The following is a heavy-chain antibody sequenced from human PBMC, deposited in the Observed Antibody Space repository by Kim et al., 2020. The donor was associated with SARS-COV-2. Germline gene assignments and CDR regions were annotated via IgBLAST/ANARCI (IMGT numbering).Heavy chain of an antibody. CDR3: AARYYYDTFDY. Sequence: GGSLRLSCEASGFTFSNYEMNWVRQAPGKGLEWVSYIASSVPTTYYADSVKGRFTISRDNAKNSLYLQMNSLRAEDTALYYCAARYYYDTFDYWGQGTLVTVSS. J-gene: IGHJ4*02. D-gene: IGHD3-22*01. V-gene: IGHV3-48*03. CDR1: GFTFSNYE. CDR2: IASSVPTT.